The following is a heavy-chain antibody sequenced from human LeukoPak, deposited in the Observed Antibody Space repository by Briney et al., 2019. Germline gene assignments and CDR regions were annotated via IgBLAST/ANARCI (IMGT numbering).Heavy chain of an antibody. J-gene: IGHJ4*02. D-gene: IGHD3-10*01. CDR2: IKPDGSDK. V-gene: IGHV3-7*01. CDR3: ATAYYYATAD. Sequence: GSLRPSCAASGITFSSYSMNWVRQAPGKGVEWVANIKPDGSDKYYVDSVKGRFTISRDNAKNSLYLQMNSLRAEDTAVYYCATAYYYATADWGQGTLVTVSS. CDR1: GITFSSYS.